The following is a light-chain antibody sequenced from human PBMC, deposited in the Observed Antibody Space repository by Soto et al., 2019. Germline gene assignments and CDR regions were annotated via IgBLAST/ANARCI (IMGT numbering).Light chain of an antibody. CDR3: QQANSFPIT. V-gene: IGKV1-12*01. CDR2: AAS. Sequence: DIQMTQSPSSVSASVGDRVTITCRASQGISSWLVWYQQKPGEAPKLLIYAASTFQSGVPSRFNGSGSGTDFTLTISSLHPEDFATYYCQQANSFPITFGQGTRLEIK. J-gene: IGKJ5*01. CDR1: QGISSW.